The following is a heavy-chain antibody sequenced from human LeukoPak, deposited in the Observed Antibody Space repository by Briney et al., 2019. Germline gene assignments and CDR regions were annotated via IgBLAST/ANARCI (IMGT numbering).Heavy chain of an antibody. CDR1: GFNFGGHY. Sequence: GGSLRLSCATSGFNFGGHYMSWVRQAPGKGPEWISYISGNGRDIAYADSVKGRFTISRDNAKNLLHLQINSLRAEDTAVYYCTRDLDLYNDAFDIWGQGTRVIVSS. D-gene: IGHD1-14*01. J-gene: IGHJ3*02. V-gene: IGHV3-11*04. CDR2: ISGNGRDI. CDR3: TRDLDLYNDAFDI.